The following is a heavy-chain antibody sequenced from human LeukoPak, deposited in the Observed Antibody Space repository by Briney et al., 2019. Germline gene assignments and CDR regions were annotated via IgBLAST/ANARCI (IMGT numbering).Heavy chain of an antibody. V-gene: IGHV3-53*01. Sequence: GGSLRLSCAASGFIVSNNYMSWVRQAPGKGLEWVSIIYSGGRTYYADSVKGRFFISRDNSKNTLYLQMNSLRAEDTAMYYCARDPEGATVVTLGAFDIWGQGTMVTVSS. CDR1: GFIVSNNY. CDR3: ARDPEGATVVTLGAFDI. J-gene: IGHJ3*02. CDR2: IYSGGRT. D-gene: IGHD4-23*01.